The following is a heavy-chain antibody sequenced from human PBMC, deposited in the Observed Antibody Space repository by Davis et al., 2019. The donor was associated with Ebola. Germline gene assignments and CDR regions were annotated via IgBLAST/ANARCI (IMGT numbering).Heavy chain of an antibody. Sequence: PGGSLRLSCAASGFTFSSYWMHWVRQVPGKGLVWVSRINSDGSSTIYADSVKGRFTISRDNSKNTLYLQMNSLRVEDTAVYYCAKEGDKTGYYGVLDHWGQGTLVTVSS. V-gene: IGHV3-74*01. D-gene: IGHD3-3*01. CDR1: GFTFSSYW. J-gene: IGHJ4*02. CDR2: INSDGSST. CDR3: AKEGDKTGYYGVLDH.